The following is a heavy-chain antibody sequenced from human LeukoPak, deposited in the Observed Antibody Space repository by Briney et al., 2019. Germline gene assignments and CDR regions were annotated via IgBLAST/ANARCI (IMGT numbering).Heavy chain of an antibody. CDR2: IYYSGST. J-gene: IGHJ6*03. D-gene: IGHD1-14*01. CDR1: GVSIGSYY. CDR3: ARDRREHYYYYYMDV. V-gene: IGHV4-59*01. Sequence: SETLSLTCTVSGVSIGSYYWSWIRQPPGKGLEWIGYIYYSGSTNYNPSLRSRVTISVDMSKSQFSLKLSSVTAADTGVYYCARDRREHYYYYYMDVWGKGTTVTVSS.